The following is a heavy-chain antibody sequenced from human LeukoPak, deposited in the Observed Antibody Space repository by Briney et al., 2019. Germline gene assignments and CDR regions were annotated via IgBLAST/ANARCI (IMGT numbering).Heavy chain of an antibody. CDR2: VYYSGTT. CDR3: VRSYCSSSTCYAVAAFDI. CDR1: GGSISSSSYY. D-gene: IGHD2-2*01. V-gene: IGHV4-39*01. J-gene: IGHJ3*02. Sequence: SETLSLTCTVSGGSISSSSYYWGWIRQPSGKGLEWIGSVYYSGTTYCNPSLKSRVTISVDTSKNQFSLKLNSVTAADTAVYYCVRSYCSSSTCYAVAAFDIWGQGTMVTVSS.